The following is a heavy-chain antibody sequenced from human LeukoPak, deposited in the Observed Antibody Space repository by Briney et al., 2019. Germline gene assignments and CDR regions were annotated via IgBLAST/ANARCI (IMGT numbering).Heavy chain of an antibody. Sequence: GSLRLSCAASGFTFSSYWMSWVRQAPGKGLEWVANIKQDGSEKYYADSVKGRFTISRDNSKNTLYLQMNSLRAEDTAVYYCAKRPPANGFYFDYWGQGTLVTVSS. CDR1: GFTFSSYW. J-gene: IGHJ4*02. V-gene: IGHV3-7*01. CDR3: AKRPPANGFYFDY. CDR2: IKQDGSEK.